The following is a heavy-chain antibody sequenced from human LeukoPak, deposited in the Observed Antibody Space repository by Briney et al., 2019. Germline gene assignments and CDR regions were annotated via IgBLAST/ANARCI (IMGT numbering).Heavy chain of an antibody. Sequence: GGSLRLSCAASGFTFSSYSMNWVRQAPGKGLEWVSSISSSSSYIYYADSVKGRFTISRDNAKNSLYLQMNSLRAEDTAVYYCARDRGIVGPTGYYFDYWGQGTLVTVSS. CDR3: ARDRGIVGPTGYYFDY. CDR1: GFTFSSYS. V-gene: IGHV3-21*01. D-gene: IGHD1-26*01. CDR2: ISSSSSYI. J-gene: IGHJ4*02.